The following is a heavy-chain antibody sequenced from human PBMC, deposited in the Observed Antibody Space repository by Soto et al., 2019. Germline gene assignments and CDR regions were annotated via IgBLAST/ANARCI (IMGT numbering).Heavy chain of an antibody. J-gene: IGHJ5*02. CDR3: ARHFSQLRLYNWFDP. CDR1: GGSISSSSYY. D-gene: IGHD6-25*01. V-gene: IGHV4-39*01. Sequence: QLQLQESGPGLVKPSETLSLTCTVSGGSISSSSYYWGWIRQPPGKGLEWIGSIYYSGSTYYNPSLKSRVTISVDTSKNQFSLKLSSVTAADTAVYYCARHFSQLRLYNWFDPWGQGTLVTVSS. CDR2: IYYSGST.